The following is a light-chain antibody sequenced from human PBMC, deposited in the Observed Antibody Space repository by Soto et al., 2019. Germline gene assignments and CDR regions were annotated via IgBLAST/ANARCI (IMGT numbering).Light chain of an antibody. CDR1: SSNIGAGYP. V-gene: IGLV1-40*01. J-gene: IGLJ3*02. CDR3: QSYDSSLSRRWV. CDR2: G. Sequence: QSVLTQPPSVSGAPGQRVTISCTGSSSNIGAGYPVHCYQQLPGTAPKLLVAGNRPSGVPDRFSVSKSGASASLAITGLQAEDEADYYCQSYDSSLSRRWVFGGGTKVTVL.